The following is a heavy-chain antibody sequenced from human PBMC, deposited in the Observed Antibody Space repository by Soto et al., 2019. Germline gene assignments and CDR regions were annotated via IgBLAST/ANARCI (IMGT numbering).Heavy chain of an antibody. CDR1: GYTFTSYY. D-gene: IGHD6-13*01. CDR2: IDPSGGST. J-gene: IGHJ4*02. CDR3: ARVPFRRGVSFDY. Sequence: QVQLVQSGAEVKKPGASVKVSCKASGYTFTSYYMHWVRQAPGQGLEWMGIIDPSGGSTSYAKKFQGGVTMTRDTSRSMVYMELGSLSFEDAVVYYCARVPFRRGVSFDYWGQGTMVTVSS. V-gene: IGHV1-46*01.